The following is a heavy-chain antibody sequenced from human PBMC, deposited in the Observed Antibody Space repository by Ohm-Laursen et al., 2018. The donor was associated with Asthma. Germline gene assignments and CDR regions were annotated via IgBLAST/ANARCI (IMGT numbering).Heavy chain of an antibody. J-gene: IGHJ6*02. Sequence: SSVKVSCKASGGTFSSYAISWVRQAPGQGLEWMGGIIPIFGTANYAQKFQGRVTITADESTSTAYMELSSLRSEDTAVYYCARDVWYKGSQYYYYGMDVWGQGTTVTVSS. V-gene: IGHV1-69*01. CDR3: ARDVWYKGSQYYYYGMDV. CDR1: GGTFSSYA. D-gene: IGHD1-14*01. CDR2: IIPIFGTA.